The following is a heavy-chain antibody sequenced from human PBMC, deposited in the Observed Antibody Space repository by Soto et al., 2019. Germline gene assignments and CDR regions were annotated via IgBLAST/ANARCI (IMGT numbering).Heavy chain of an antibody. CDR3: ARAGQLLGYCSGGSCYWDFDY. CDR1: GGTFSSYA. J-gene: IGHJ4*02. D-gene: IGHD2-15*01. CDR2: IIPIFGTA. V-gene: IGHV1-69*13. Sequence: AASVKVSCKASGGTFSSYAISWVRQAPGQGLEWMGGIIPIFGTANYAQKFQGRVTITADESTSTAYMELSSLRSEDTAVYYCARAGQLLGYCSGGSCYWDFDYWGQGTLVTVSS.